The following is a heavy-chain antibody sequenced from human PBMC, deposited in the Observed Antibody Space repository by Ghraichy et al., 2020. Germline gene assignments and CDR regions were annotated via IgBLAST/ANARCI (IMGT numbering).Heavy chain of an antibody. D-gene: IGHD2-15*01. CDR1: GFTFSSYD. J-gene: IGHJ3*02. Sequence: GGSLRLSCAASGFTFSSYDMHWVRQATGKGLEWVSAIGTAGDTYYPGSVKGRFTISRENAKNSLYLQMNSLRAGDTAVYYCARDVGRNAFDIWGQGTMVTVSS. CDR3: ARDVGRNAFDI. V-gene: IGHV3-13*01. CDR2: IGTAGDT.